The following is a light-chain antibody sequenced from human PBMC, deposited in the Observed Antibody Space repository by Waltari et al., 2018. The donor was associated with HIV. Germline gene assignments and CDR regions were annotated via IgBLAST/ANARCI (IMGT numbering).Light chain of an antibody. J-gene: IGLJ3*02. Sequence: QSVLTQPPSVSGAPRQRVTISCTGSSSNLGDTFAVHCYQQLPATAPKRLISRNSNRPSGVPDRFSGSKSGTSASLAITGLQAEDEADYYCQSYDSSLSGSNWVFGGGTKLTVL. CDR3: QSYDSSLSGSNWV. V-gene: IGLV1-40*01. CDR1: SSNLGDTFA. CDR2: RNS.